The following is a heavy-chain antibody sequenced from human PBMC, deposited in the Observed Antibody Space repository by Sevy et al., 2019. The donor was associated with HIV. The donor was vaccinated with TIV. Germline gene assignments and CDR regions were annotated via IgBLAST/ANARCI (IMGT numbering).Heavy chain of an antibody. D-gene: IGHD1-26*01. J-gene: IGHJ3*02. CDR1: GGSISGSSYY. Sequence: SETLSLTCTVSGGSISGSSYYWGWIRQPPGKGLEWIGSIYYSGSTYYNPSLKSRVTISVDTSKNQFSLKLSSVTAADTAVYYCARPLYGRGAFDIWGQGTMVTVSS. V-gene: IGHV4-39*01. CDR2: IYYSGST. CDR3: ARPLYGRGAFDI.